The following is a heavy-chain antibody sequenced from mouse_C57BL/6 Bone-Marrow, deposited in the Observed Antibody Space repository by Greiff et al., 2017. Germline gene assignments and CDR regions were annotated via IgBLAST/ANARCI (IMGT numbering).Heavy chain of an antibody. J-gene: IGHJ4*01. Sequence: EVMLVESGGGLVQPGGSLKLSCAASGFTFSDYYMYWVRQTPEKRLEWVAYISNGGGSTYYPDTVKGRFTISRDNAKNTLYLQMSRLKSEDTAMYYCARQPIGYYAMDYWGQGTSVTVSS. D-gene: IGHD2-14*01. CDR1: GFTFSDYY. CDR2: ISNGGGST. V-gene: IGHV5-12*01. CDR3: ARQPIGYYAMDY.